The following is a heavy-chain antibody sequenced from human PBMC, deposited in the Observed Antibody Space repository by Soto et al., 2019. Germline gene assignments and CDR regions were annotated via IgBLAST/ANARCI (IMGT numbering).Heavy chain of an antibody. V-gene: IGHV4-34*01. Sequence: QVQLQRWGAGLLRPSETLSLTCAVSGGSFRGYYWTWLRQSPGRGLEWIGEINHSGSTNSNPSLKSRLTISVDTSKTQFSMNLTSVTAADAAVYYCARGRGFMSRNALDLWGQGTRVFVSS. J-gene: IGHJ3*01. CDR2: INHSGST. CDR3: ARGRGFMSRNALDL. CDR1: GGSFRGYY.